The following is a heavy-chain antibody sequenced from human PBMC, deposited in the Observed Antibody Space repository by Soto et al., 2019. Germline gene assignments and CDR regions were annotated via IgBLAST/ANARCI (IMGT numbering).Heavy chain of an antibody. CDR3: AREGMEAYYFDY. D-gene: IGHD1-1*01. CDR1: GFTFSSYG. CDR2: IWYDGSNK. J-gene: IGHJ4*02. V-gene: IGHV3-33*01. Sequence: QVQLVESGGGVVQPGRSLRLSCAASGFTFSSYGMHWVRQAPGKGLEWVAVIWYDGSNKYYADSVKGRFTISRDNSKNTLYLQMNSRRAEDTAVYYCAREGMEAYYFDYWGQGTLVTVSS.